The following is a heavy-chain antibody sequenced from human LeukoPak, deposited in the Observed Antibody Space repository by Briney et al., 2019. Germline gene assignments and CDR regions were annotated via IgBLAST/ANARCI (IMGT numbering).Heavy chain of an antibody. D-gene: IGHD3-22*01. CDR1: GFTFSDYY. CDR3: ARDDYYDSSVPGY. V-gene: IGHV3-11*04. Sequence: GGSLRLSCAASGFTFSDYYMSWIRQAPGKGLEWVSCISSSGSTIYYADSVKGRFTISRDNAKNSLYLQMNSLRDEDTAVYYCARDDYYDSSVPGYWGQGTLVTVSS. J-gene: IGHJ4*02. CDR2: ISSSGSTI.